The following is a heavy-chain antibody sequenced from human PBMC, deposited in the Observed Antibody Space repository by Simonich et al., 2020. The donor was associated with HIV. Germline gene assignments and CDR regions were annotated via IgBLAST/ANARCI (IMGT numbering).Heavy chain of an antibody. V-gene: IGHV4-34*01. Sequence: QVQLQQWGAGLLKPSETLSLTCTVYGGSFSDYYWSWIRPPPGKGLEWIGEINHKGRTNYNPSLKSRVRISIDTSKNQFSLRLSSVTAADTAVYYCARGGGNPNYWGQGTLVTVSS. CDR3: ARGGGNPNY. CDR2: INHKGRT. D-gene: IGHD1-1*01. J-gene: IGHJ4*02. CDR1: GGSFSDYY.